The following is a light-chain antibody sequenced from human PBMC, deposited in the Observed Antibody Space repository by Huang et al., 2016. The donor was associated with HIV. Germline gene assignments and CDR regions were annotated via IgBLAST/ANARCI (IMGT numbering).Light chain of an antibody. Sequence: EIVMTQSPATLSVSPGERATLSFRASPSVSSNLAWYQQKPGQAPRLRIHGASTRATGIPARFSGSGSGTEFTLTISSLQSEDFVVYYCQQYNNWPLTFGGGTKVEIK. CDR1: PSVSSN. V-gene: IGKV3-15*01. CDR3: QQYNNWPLT. J-gene: IGKJ4*01. CDR2: GAS.